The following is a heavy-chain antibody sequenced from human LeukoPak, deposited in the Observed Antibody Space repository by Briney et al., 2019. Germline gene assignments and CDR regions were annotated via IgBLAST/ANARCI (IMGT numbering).Heavy chain of an antibody. CDR2: ISYDGSNK. J-gene: IGHJ3*02. D-gene: IGHD2-21*01. Sequence: GRSLRLSCAASGFTFSSYAMHWVRQAPGKGLEWVAVISYDGSNKYYADSVKGRFTISRDNSKNTLYLQMNSLRAEDTAVYYCARTQVLWAFDIWGQGTMVTVSS. V-gene: IGHV3-30*04. CDR3: ARTQVLWAFDI. CDR1: GFTFSSYA.